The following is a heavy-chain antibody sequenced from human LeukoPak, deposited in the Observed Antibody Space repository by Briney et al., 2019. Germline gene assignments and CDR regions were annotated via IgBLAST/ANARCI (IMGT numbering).Heavy chain of an antibody. D-gene: IGHD1-26*01. CDR2: INNSGGST. CDR1: GFTLNNYA. J-gene: IGHJ4*02. V-gene: IGHV3-23*01. Sequence: GGSLRLSCAASGFTLNNYAMSWVRQAPGKGLEWVSIINNSGGSTYYADSVKGRFTISRNLSKNTLYLQMNSLRAEDTALYYCARKYSGTNPFDYWGQGTLVTVSS. CDR3: ARKYSGTNPFDY.